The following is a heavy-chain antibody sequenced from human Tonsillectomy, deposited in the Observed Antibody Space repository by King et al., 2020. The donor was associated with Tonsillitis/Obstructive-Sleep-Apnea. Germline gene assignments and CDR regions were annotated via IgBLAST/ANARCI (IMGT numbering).Heavy chain of an antibody. CDR2: IRGTSRT. V-gene: IGHV3-23*04. CDR3: AKTDGGDYFYMDV. D-gene: IGHD3-16*01. Sequence: VQLVESGGGLVQPGGSLRLSCAASGFTFSSYTIALVRQAPGKGLEWVSGIRGTSRTYYADSVKGRFTISSDNSKNTLFLQMNSLTAEDTAVYYCAKTDGGDYFYMDVWGKGTTVTVSS. J-gene: IGHJ6*03. CDR1: GFTFSSYT.